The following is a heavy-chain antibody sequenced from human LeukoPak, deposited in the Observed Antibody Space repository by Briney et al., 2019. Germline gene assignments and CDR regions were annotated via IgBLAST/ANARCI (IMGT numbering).Heavy chain of an antibody. J-gene: IGHJ3*02. Sequence: SQTLPLTCTVSGGSISSYYWSWIRQPPGKGLEWIGYIYYSGSTNYNPSLKSRVTISVDTSKNQFSLKLSSVTAADTAVYYCARTPAPTYYYDSSGYYGDAFDIWGQGSMVTVSS. CDR1: GGSISSYY. CDR3: ARTPAPTYYYDSSGYYGDAFDI. CDR2: IYYSGST. V-gene: IGHV4-59*08. D-gene: IGHD3-22*01.